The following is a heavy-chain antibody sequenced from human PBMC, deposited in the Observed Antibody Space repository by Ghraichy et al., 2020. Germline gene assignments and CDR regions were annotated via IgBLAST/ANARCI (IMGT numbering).Heavy chain of an antibody. CDR3: ARFLTRNSGWPDY. Sequence: GGSLRLSCVASGFNLDTYAMTWLRQAPGEGLEWVSSITSGSSYIYYADSMKGRFTISRDNAKNSLFLQMNSLRAEDTAIYYCARFLTRNSGWPDYSGRGTLFTVTS. CDR1: GFNLDTYA. J-gene: IGHJ4*02. V-gene: IGHV3-21*01. D-gene: IGHD3-9*01. CDR2: ITSGSSYI.